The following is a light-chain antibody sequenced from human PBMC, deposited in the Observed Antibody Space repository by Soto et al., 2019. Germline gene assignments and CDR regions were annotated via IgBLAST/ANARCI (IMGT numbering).Light chain of an antibody. CDR1: QGISSY. J-gene: IGKJ5*01. Sequence: IQLTQSPSSLSASVGDRVTITCGASQGISSYLAWYQQKPGKAPKLLIYAASTLQSGVPSRFSGSGSGTDFTLTVNSLQPEDFATYYCQQLNSYPITLGQGTRLEIK. CDR2: AAS. V-gene: IGKV1-9*01. CDR3: QQLNSYPIT.